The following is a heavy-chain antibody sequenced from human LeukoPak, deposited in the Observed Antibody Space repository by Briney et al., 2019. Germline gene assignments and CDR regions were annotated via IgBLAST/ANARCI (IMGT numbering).Heavy chain of an antibody. CDR3: ARGVDKQQLVEGAFDI. J-gene: IGHJ3*02. Sequence: GGSLRLSCAASGFTFSTYAMHWVRQAPGKGLEWVAAISYRGSNKYYADSVKGRFTVSRDDSKSALYLQMNGLRADDTAVYYCARGVDKQQLVEGAFDIWGQGTMVTVSS. D-gene: IGHD6-13*01. CDR2: ISYRGSNK. CDR1: GFTFSTYA. V-gene: IGHV3-30-3*01.